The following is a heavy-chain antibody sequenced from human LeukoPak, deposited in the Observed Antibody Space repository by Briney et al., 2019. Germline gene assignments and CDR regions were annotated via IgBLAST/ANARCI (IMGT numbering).Heavy chain of an antibody. CDR2: IYSGGST. Sequence: PGGSLRLSFAASGFTVSTSYMTWVRQTPVKGLEWVSAIYSGGSTYYADSVRGRFTISRDNSKNTLYLQMNSVRTEDTAVYYCASMHTLTSMDVWGQGTTVTVAS. D-gene: IGHD3-9*01. J-gene: IGHJ6*02. V-gene: IGHV3-53*01. CDR1: GFTVSTSY. CDR3: ASMHTLTSMDV.